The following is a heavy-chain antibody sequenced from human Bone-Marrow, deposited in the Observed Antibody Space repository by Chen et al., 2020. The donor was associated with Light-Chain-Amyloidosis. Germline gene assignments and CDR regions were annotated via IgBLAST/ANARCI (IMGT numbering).Heavy chain of an antibody. CDR1: GFPFNTYS. CDR2: IWYDGSNE. J-gene: IGHJ4*02. CDR3: ARDGRTAVITGFDT. D-gene: IGHD2-21*02. V-gene: IGHV3-33*01. Sequence: QVQLVESGGGVVQPGRSLRLSCVASGFPFNTYSVHWVRQAPGKGLEWVAVIWYDGSNEYYADSVKGRFTISRDNSKNTLYLQMNSLRAEDTAMYYCARDGRTAVITGFDTWGQGTLVTVSS.